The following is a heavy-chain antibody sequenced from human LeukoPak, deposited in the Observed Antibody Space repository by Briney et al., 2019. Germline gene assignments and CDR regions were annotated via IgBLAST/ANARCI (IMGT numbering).Heavy chain of an antibody. Sequence: GGSLRLSCVASGFTFSRYAMSWVRQAPGKGLEWVSAITDSGGDTYHADSVQGRFTISRDNSDDTLYMQMNSLRVEDTAVYYCARGSGSSRPYYFDSWGQGTLVTVSS. CDR1: GFTFSRYA. CDR3: ARGSGSSRPYYFDS. V-gene: IGHV3-23*01. CDR2: ITDSGGDT. D-gene: IGHD3-3*01. J-gene: IGHJ4*02.